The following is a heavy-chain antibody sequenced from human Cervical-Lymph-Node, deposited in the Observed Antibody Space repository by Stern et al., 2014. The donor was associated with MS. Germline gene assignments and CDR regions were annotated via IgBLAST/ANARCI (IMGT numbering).Heavy chain of an antibody. D-gene: IGHD2/OR15-2a*01. V-gene: IGHV2-5*02. CDR3: ARRGSPNHGGYFFDS. CDR1: GFSLTLTGEA. CDR2: LYWDDDK. Sequence: QVTLKESGPTLVRPTQTLSLTCTFSGFSLTLTGEAVAWIRQPPGKALERLALLYWDDDKVYSPSLKNRIALTKDTSKHQVVFTLTNMDPMDTATYYCARRGSPNHGGYFFDSWGQGILVTVSS. J-gene: IGHJ4*02.